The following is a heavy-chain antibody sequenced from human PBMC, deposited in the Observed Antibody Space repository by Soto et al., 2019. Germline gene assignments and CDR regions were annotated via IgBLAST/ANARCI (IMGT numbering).Heavy chain of an antibody. D-gene: IGHD2-8*01. CDR1: GGTFSSYA. CDR3: ARSVSRDIVLMVYAMYYYGMDV. J-gene: IGHJ6*02. V-gene: IGHV1-69*13. Sequence: ASVKVSCKASGGTFSSYAISWVRQAPGQGLEWMGGIIPIFGTANYAQKFQGRVTITADESTSTAYMELSSLRTEDTAVYYCARSVSRDIVLMVYAMYYYGMDVWGQGTTVTVSS. CDR2: IIPIFGTA.